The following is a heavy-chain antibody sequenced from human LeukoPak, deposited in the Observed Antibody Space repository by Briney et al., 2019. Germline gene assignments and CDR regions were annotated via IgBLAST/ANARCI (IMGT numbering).Heavy chain of an antibody. V-gene: IGHV3-53*05. J-gene: IGHJ4*02. CDR1: GFTVSGNY. CDR3: VIVRGYFDSSGSDY. CDR2: IYSGGST. D-gene: IGHD3-9*01. Sequence: PGGSLRLSCAASGFTVSGNYMSWVRQAPGKGLEWVSVIYSGGSTHYADSVKGRFTISRDNSKNTVYLQMSSLRAEDTAVYYCVIVRGYFDSSGSDYWGQGTLVTVSS.